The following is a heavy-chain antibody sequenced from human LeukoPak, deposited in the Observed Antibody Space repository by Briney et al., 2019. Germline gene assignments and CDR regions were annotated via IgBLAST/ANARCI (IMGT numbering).Heavy chain of an antibody. J-gene: IGHJ4*02. CDR1: GFTFSSYG. Sequence: GGSLRLSCAAAGFTFSSYGMRWVRQAEGKGRGWVSAISGSGCSTYYAHSLKGRFTISSDTSNNTLYLQMNSLRADDTAVYYCAGVRTLRLGELSPLEPLSYWGQGTLVTVSS. CDR3: AGVRTLRLGELSPLEPLSY. CDR2: ISGSGCST. D-gene: IGHD3-16*02. V-gene: IGHV3-23*01.